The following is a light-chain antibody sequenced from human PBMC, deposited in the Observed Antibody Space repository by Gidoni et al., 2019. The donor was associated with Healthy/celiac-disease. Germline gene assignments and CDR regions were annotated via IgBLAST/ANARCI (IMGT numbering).Light chain of an antibody. CDR3: QQRSNWPPT. CDR2: DAS. CDR1: QSVSSY. J-gene: IGKJ4*01. Sequence: EIVLTQSPATLSLSPGERATLSCRASQSVSSYLAWYQPKPGQAPRLLIYDASSGSGTDFTLTISSLEPEDFAVYYCQQRSNWPPTFGGGTQVEIK. V-gene: IGKV3-11*01.